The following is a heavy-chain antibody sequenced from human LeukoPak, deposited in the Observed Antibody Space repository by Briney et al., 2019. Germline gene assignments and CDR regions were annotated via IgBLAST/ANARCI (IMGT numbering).Heavy chain of an antibody. V-gene: IGHV4-59*01. J-gene: IGHJ5*02. CDR3: PRVVVVPAGNWFDP. CDR2: IYYSGST. D-gene: IGHD2-2*01. CDR1: GGSISSYY. Sequence: SETLSLTCTVSGGSISSYYWSRIRQPPGRGLEWIGYIYYSGSTNYNPSLKSRVTISIDTSKNQFSLKLSSVTAADTAVYYRPRVVVVPAGNWFDPWGQGTLVTVSS.